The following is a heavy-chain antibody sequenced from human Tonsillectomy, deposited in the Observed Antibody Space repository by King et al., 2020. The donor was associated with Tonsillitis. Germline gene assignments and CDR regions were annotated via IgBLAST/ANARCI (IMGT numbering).Heavy chain of an antibody. Sequence: VQLVESGGVVVQPGGSLRLSCAASGFTFDDYTMHWVRQAPGKGLEWVSLISWDGGSTYYADSVKGRFTISRDNSKNSLYLQMNSLRTEDTALYYCAKTGGGFYYYGMDVWGQGTTVTVSS. V-gene: IGHV3-43*01. J-gene: IGHJ6*02. CDR1: GFTFDDYT. CDR2: ISWDGGST. D-gene: IGHD7-27*01. CDR3: AKTGGGFYYYGMDV.